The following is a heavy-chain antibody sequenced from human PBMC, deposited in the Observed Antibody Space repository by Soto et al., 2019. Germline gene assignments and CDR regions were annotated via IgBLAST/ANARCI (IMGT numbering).Heavy chain of an antibody. Sequence: FRLTLENPTDTLTLTLNVSGFSLTDTRMGVSWIRQAPGKALEWLAHIISNDDKSYSTSLKSRLTISKDTSKSQVVLRMTNMDPVDTGRYYCARVLFYSDSDGYYFEFGYWGPGTLVTVSS. D-gene: IGHD3-22*01. CDR2: IISNDDK. V-gene: IGHV2-26*01. CDR1: GFSLTDTRMG. CDR3: ARVLFYSDSDGYYFEFGY. J-gene: IGHJ4*02.